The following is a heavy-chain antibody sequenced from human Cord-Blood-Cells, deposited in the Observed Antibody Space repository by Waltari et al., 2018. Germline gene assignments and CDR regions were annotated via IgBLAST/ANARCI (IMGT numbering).Heavy chain of an antibody. CDR2: INHSGST. V-gene: IGHV4-34*01. CDR1: GRSFHGFY. D-gene: IGHD1-26*01. CDR3: ATQVPPSGSYKGNWFDP. Sequence: QVQLHPWGSRLLKPSETLSLTCAVYGRSFHGFYWRWLRKPPGKGLEWIGEINHSGSTNYNPSLKSRVTISVDTSKNQFSLKLSSVTAADTAVYYCATQVPPSGSYKGNWFDPWGQGTLVTVSS. J-gene: IGHJ5*02.